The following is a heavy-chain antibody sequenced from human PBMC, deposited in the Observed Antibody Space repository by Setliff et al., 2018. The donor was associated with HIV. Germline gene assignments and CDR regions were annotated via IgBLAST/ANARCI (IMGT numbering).Heavy chain of an antibody. CDR2: ISAYNGDT. V-gene: IGHV1-18*01. Sequence: SVKVSCKASGYTFTSYGISWVRQAPGQGLEWMGWISAYNGDTHFEQNLQGRVTMTTDTSTSTAYMELRSLRSDDTAMFYCARDPGYCSGGRCYGAYFQHWGQGTLVTVSA. CDR1: GYTFTSYG. D-gene: IGHD2-15*01. CDR3: ARDPGYCSGGRCYGAYFQH. J-gene: IGHJ1*01.